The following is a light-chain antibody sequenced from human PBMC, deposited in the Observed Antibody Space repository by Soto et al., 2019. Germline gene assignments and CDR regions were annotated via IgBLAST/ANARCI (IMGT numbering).Light chain of an antibody. Sequence: ESVLTKSPGTLSFSPGERATLSCRVSQTVRNNYLAWYQQRPGKAPRLLIYGASTRATGIPARFSGSGSGTEFTLTISSLQSDDFAIYYCQQYKDWPTPFGQGTKVDIK. CDR2: GAS. CDR3: QQYKDWPTP. CDR1: QTVRNN. J-gene: IGKJ1*01. V-gene: IGKV3-15*01.